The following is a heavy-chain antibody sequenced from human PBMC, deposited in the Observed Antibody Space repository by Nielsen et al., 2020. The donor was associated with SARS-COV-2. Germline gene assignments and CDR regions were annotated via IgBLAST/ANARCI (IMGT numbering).Heavy chain of an antibody. Sequence: GESLKISCAASGFTVSSNYMSWVRQAPGKGLEWVSVIYSGGSTYYADSVKGRFTISRDNSKNTLYLQMNSLRAEDTALYYCATLSAVAGPSYYYYGMDVWGQGTTVTVSS. J-gene: IGHJ6*02. CDR3: ATLSAVAGPSYYYYGMDV. CDR2: IYSGGST. CDR1: GFTVSSNY. D-gene: IGHD6-19*01. V-gene: IGHV3-53*05.